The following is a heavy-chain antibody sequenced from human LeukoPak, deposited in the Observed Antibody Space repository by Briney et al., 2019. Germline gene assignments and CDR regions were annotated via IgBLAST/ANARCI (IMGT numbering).Heavy chain of an antibody. CDR1: GGSISSGGYS. J-gene: IGHJ4*02. D-gene: IGHD4-17*01. V-gene: IGHV4-30-2*01. CDR3: ARGVDGDYVAYYFDY. Sequence: NSSQTLSLTCAVSGGSISSGGYSCSWIRQPPGKGLEWIGYIYHSGSTYYNPSLKSRVTISVDRSKNQFSLKLSSVTAADTAVYYCARGVDGDYVAYYFDYWGQGTLVTVSS. CDR2: IYHSGST.